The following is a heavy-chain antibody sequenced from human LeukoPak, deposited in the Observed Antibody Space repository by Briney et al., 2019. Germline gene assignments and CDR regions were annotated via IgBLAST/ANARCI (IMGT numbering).Heavy chain of an antibody. Sequence: GGSLRLSCTASGFTVSSSYMTWVRHAPGKGLEWVSLIYGGGGTNNADFVKGRFTISRHNSDNTLYLEMNSLRPDDTAVYYCARVGVGTVAGNYFDDWAREPWSPSPQ. V-gene: IGHV3-53*04. CDR2: IYGGGGT. D-gene: IGHD6-19*01. CDR1: GFTVSSSY. J-gene: IGHJ4*02. CDR3: ARVGVGTVAGNYFDD.